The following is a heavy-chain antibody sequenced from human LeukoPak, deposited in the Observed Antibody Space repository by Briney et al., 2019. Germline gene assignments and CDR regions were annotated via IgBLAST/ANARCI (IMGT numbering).Heavy chain of an antibody. CDR1: GGSISSYY. J-gene: IGHJ4*02. CDR2: IYYSGST. V-gene: IGHV4-59*01. CDR3: AGPTYMSATGYFDY. Sequence: PSETLSLTCTVSGGSISSYYWSWIRQPPGKGLEWIGYIYYSGSTNYNPSLKSRVTISVDTSKNQFSLKLNSVTAADTAVYYCAGPTYMSATGYFDYWGQGILVTVSS. D-gene: IGHD1-1*01.